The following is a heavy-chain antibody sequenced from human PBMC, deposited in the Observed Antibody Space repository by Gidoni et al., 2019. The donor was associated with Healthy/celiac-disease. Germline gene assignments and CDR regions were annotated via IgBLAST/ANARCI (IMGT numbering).Heavy chain of an antibody. CDR3: ARDRLWVSMTEPYFDY. CDR2: ISSSSSYI. Sequence: EVQLVESGGGLVKPGGSLRLSCAASGFTFSSYSMNWVRQAPGKGLEWVSSISSSSSYIYYADSVKGRFTISRDNAKNSLYLQMNSLRAEDTAVYYCARDRLWVSMTEPYFDYWGQGTLVTVSS. J-gene: IGHJ4*02. V-gene: IGHV3-21*01. CDR1: GFTFSSYS. D-gene: IGHD3-22*01.